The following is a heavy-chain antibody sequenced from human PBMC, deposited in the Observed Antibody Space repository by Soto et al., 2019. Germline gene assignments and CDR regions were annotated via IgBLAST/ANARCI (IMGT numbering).Heavy chain of an antibody. J-gene: IGHJ4*02. CDR2: IYCNDDK. Sequence: GTSLVNPTQTLTLTCTFSGFSLSTSGVGVGCIRQPPGKALEWLALIYCNDDKRYSPSLNSRLTITKHTSKNQVVLTMTNTDPVDTAPYYCAHSSHHSSSSPDYWGQGTLVTVSS. V-gene: IGHV2-5*01. CDR3: AHSSHHSSSSPDY. D-gene: IGHD6-6*01. CDR1: GFSLSTSGVG.